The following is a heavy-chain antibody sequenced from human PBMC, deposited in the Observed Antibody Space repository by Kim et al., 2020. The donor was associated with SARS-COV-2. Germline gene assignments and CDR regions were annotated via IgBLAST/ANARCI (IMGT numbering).Heavy chain of an antibody. D-gene: IGHD6-19*01. V-gene: IGHV3-21*04. J-gene: IGHJ4*02. CDR3: ARVLTSGWSYFDY. Sequence: GGSLRLSCAASGFTFSSYSMNWVRQAPRKGLEWISSISSSSSYIYYADSVKGRFTISRDNARASLYLQMNSLRAEDTAVYYCARVLTSGWSYFDYWGQGTLVTVSS. CDR2: ISSSSSYI. CDR1: GFTFSSYS.